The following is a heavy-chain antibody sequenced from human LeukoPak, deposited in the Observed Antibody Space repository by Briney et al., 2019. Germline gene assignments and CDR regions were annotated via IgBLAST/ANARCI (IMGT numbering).Heavy chain of an antibody. Sequence: GGSLRLSCAASRFTFSSYSMNWVRQAPGKGLEWVSSISSFGSYIYYADSVKGRFTISRDNAKNSLYLQMNSLRAEDTAVYYCAKGRGWEASYYYYYMDVWGKGTTVTISS. D-gene: IGHD1-26*01. CDR2: ISSFGSYI. V-gene: IGHV3-21*01. J-gene: IGHJ6*03. CDR1: RFTFSSYS. CDR3: AKGRGWEASYYYYYMDV.